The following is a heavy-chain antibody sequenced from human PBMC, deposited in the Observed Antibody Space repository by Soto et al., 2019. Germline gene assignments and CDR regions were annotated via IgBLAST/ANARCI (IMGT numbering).Heavy chain of an antibody. J-gene: IGHJ4*02. CDR2: IYYSGST. CDR3: ARGGGDYGDYDFDY. V-gene: IGHV4-59*01. CDR1: GGSISSYY. Sequence: LSETLSLTCTVSGGSISSYYWSWIRQPPGKGLEWIGYIYYSGSTNYNPSLKSRVTISVDTSKNQFSLKLSSVTAADTAVYYCARGGGDYGDYDFDYWGQGTLVTVSS. D-gene: IGHD4-17*01.